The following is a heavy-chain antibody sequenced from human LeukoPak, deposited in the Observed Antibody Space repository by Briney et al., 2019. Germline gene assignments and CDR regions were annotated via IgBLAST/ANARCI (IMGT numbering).Heavy chain of an antibody. CDR2: IKQDGSEK. CDR3: ARDLTRYHVAVEDY. Sequence: PGGSLRLSCAASGFTFSGYWMNWVRQAPGKGLEWVANIKQDGSEKYHVDSVKGRFTISRDNAKNSLYLQMNSLRAEDTAVYYCARDLTRYHVAVEDYWGQGTLVTVSA. CDR1: GFTFSGYW. J-gene: IGHJ4*02. D-gene: IGHD6-19*01. V-gene: IGHV3-7*05.